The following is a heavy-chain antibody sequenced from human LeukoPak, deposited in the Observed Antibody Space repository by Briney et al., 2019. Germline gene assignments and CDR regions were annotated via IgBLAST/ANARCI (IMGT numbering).Heavy chain of an antibody. CDR2: IYHSGTT. CDR3: ARVVGATYYFDY. V-gene: IGHV4-38-2*02. CDR1: VYSISSGYY. D-gene: IGHD1-26*01. Sequence: SETLSLTCTVSVYSISSGYYWGWIRQPPGKGLEWIGSIYHSGTTYYNPSLKSRVTISVDTSKNQFSLKLSSVTAADTAVYYCARVVGATYYFDYWGQGTLVTVSS. J-gene: IGHJ4*02.